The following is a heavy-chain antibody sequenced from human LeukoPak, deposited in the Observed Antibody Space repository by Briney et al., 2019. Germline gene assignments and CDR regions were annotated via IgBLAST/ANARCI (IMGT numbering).Heavy chain of an antibody. CDR3: AKDLMRDVWFGES. CDR2: IVGSGGNPYSDEST. Sequence: GGSLRLSCAASGFTFVNYGMSWVRQAPGKGLEWVSAIVGSGGNPYSDESTFYADSVKGRFTISRDNSKNTLYLQMNRLRAEDTAVYYCAKDLMRDVWFGESWGQGTLVTVSS. J-gene: IGHJ5*02. V-gene: IGHV3-23*01. CDR1: GFTFVNYG. D-gene: IGHD3-10*01.